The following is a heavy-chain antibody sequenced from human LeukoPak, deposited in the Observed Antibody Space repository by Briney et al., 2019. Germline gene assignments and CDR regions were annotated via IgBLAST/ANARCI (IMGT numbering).Heavy chain of an antibody. J-gene: IGHJ6*03. CDR2: ISAYNGNT. CDR1: GYTFTSYG. Sequence: ASVKVSCKASGYTFTSYGISWVRQAPGQGLEWMGWISAYNGNTNYAQKFQGRVTITRNTSISTAYMELSSLRSEDTAVYYCARGGGGSYGDYYYYYYMDVWGKGTTVTVSS. D-gene: IGHD1-26*01. CDR3: ARGGGGSYGDYYYYYYMDV. V-gene: IGHV1-18*01.